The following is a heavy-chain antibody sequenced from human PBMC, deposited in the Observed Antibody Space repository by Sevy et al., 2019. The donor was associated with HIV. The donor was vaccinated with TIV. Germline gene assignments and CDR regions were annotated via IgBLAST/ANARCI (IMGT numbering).Heavy chain of an antibody. CDR3: ARGLGVAAAGAEATPFDY. CDR2: INHSGGT. V-gene: IGHV4-34*01. J-gene: IGHJ4*02. Sequence: SETLSLTCAVYGGSFSGYYWSWIRQPPGKGLEWIGEINHSGGTNYNPSLKSRVTISVDTSKNQFSLKLSSVTAADTAVYYCARGLGVAAAGAEATPFDYWGQGTLVTVSS. D-gene: IGHD6-13*01. CDR1: GGSFSGYY.